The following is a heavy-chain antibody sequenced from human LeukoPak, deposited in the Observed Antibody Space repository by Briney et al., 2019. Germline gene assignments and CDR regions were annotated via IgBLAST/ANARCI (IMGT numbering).Heavy chain of an antibody. D-gene: IGHD6-6*01. J-gene: IGHJ4*02. CDR3: ARDSSSYYFDY. CDR2: ISGGNGAT. CDR1: GFTFSSYA. V-gene: IGHV3-23*01. Sequence: TGGSLRLSCAASGFTFSSYAMTWVRQAPGKGLEWVSGISGGNGATYYADSVKGRFTISTDNSKNTLYLQMNSLRAEDTAVYYCARDSSSYYFDYWGQGTLVTVSS.